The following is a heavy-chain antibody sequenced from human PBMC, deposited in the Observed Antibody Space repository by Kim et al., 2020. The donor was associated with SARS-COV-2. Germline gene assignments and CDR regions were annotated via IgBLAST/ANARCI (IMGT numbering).Heavy chain of an antibody. V-gene: IGHV3-23*01. CDR1: GFTFSSYA. Sequence: GGSLRLSCAASGFTFSSYAMSWVRQAPGKGLEWVSAISGSGGSTYYADSVKGRFTISRDNSKNTLYLQMNSLRAEDTAVYYCAKGGRDIVVVVAGYYYYYYMDVWGKGTTVTVSS. J-gene: IGHJ6*03. D-gene: IGHD2-15*01. CDR2: ISGSGGST. CDR3: AKGGRDIVVVVAGYYYYYYMDV.